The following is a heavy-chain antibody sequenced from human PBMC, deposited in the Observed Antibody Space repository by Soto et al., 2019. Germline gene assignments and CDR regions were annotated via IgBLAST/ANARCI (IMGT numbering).Heavy chain of an antibody. D-gene: IGHD1-1*01. Sequence: NPSETLSLTCAVYGGSFSGYYWSWIRQPPGKGLEWIGEINHSGSTNYNPSLKSRVTISVDTSKNQFSLKLSSVTAADTAVYYCARRWRLTDFWGRGTLVTVSS. J-gene: IGHJ4*02. V-gene: IGHV4-34*01. CDR2: INHSGST. CDR1: GGSFSGYY. CDR3: ARRWRLTDF.